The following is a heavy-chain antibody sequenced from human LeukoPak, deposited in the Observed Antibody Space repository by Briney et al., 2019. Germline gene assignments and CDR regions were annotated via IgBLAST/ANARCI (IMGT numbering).Heavy chain of an antibody. Sequence: SVKVSCKASGFTFTSSAVQWVRQARGQRLEWIGWIVVGSGNTNYAQKFQERVTITRDMSTSTAYMELSSLRSEDTAVYYCAADKYNSSWYREYFQHWGQGTLVTVSS. CDR2: IVVGSGNT. CDR3: AADKYNSSWYREYFQH. V-gene: IGHV1-58*01. J-gene: IGHJ1*01. CDR1: GFTFTSSA. D-gene: IGHD6-13*01.